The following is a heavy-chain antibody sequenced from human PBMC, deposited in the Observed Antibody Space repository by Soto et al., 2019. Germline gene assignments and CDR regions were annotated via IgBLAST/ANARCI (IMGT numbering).Heavy chain of an antibody. CDR2: IYYSGTT. CDR3: ARGHYYYGMDV. V-gene: IGHV4-30-2*01. Sequence: PSETLSLTCTVSNGSVSSGTYSWSWVRQPPGKGLEWIGYIYYSGTTYYTPSLKSRLTMSMDRANDHFSLNLTSVTAADTAAYFCARGHYYYGMDVRGKGITVTVSS. CDR1: NGSVSSGTYS. J-gene: IGHJ6*04.